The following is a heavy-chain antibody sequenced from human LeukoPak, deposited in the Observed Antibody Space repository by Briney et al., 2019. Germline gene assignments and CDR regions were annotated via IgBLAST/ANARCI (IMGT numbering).Heavy chain of an antibody. Sequence: GGSLRLSCAASGFTFSNYAMTWVRQAPGKGLEWVSIISGSGDKTYYADSVKGRFTISRDNSKNTLNLQMNSLRAEDTAVYYCAKDEMYCSTTSCYNIYWGQGNLVTVSS. CDR1: GFTFSNYA. J-gene: IGHJ4*02. CDR2: ISGSGDKT. V-gene: IGHV3-23*01. CDR3: AKDEMYCSTTSCYNIY. D-gene: IGHD2-2*02.